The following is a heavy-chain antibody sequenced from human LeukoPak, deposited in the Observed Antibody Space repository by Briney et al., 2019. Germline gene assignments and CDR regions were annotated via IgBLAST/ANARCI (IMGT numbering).Heavy chain of an antibody. V-gene: IGHV4-39*01. CDR2: IYYSGST. D-gene: IGHD2-2*02. CDR3: AGRLDCSSTSCYTTPPNWFDP. J-gene: IGHJ5*02. CDR1: GGSISSRSYY. Sequence: SETLSLTCTVSGGSISSRSYYWGWIRQPPGKGLEWIGSIYYSGSTYYNPSLKSRVTISVDTSKNQFSLKLSSVTAADTAVYYCAGRLDCSSTSCYTTPPNWFDPWGQGTLVTVSS.